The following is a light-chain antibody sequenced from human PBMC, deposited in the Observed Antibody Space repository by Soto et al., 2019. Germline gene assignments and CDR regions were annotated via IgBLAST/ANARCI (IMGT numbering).Light chain of an antibody. Sequence: EIVLTQSPATLSLSPGERATLSCRASQSVSSYLAWYQQKPGQAPRLLIYDASNRATGIPARFSGSGSGTDFTLTISSLEPEDFAVYYCQQRSNWPPFTFGPGTKADIK. V-gene: IGKV3-11*01. CDR1: QSVSSY. CDR2: DAS. CDR3: QQRSNWPPFT. J-gene: IGKJ3*01.